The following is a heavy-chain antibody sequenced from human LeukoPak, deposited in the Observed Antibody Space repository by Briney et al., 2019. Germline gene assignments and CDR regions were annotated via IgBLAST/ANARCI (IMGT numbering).Heavy chain of an antibody. CDR2: ISWNSGSI. D-gene: IGHD1-26*01. Sequence: PGGSLRLSCAASGFTFDDYAMHLVRQAPGKGLEWVSGISWNSGSIGYADSVKCRFTISRDNAENSLYLQMNSLRAEDTALYYCAKGHVVGATTSGAFDIWGQGTMVTVSS. CDR3: AKGHVVGATTSGAFDI. J-gene: IGHJ3*02. CDR1: GFTFDDYA. V-gene: IGHV3-9*01.